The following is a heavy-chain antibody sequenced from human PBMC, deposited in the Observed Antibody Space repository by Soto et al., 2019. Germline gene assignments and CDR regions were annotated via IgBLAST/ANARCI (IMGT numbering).Heavy chain of an antibody. CDR2: IYPGGSDT. V-gene: IGHV5-51*01. D-gene: IGHD3-3*01. J-gene: IGHJ6*02. CDR3: ARSPRWLEYDCPAGMDX. Sequence: GESLKISCKGSGYSFTSYWIGWVRQMPGKGLEWMGIIYPGGSDTRYSTSFQGQVTISADKSISTAYLQWSSLKASDTAMYYCARSPRWLEYDCPAGMDXWCQATLVTVS. CDR1: GYSFTSYW.